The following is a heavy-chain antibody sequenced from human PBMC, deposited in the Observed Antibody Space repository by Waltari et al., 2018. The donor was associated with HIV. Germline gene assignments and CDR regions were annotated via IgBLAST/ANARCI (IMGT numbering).Heavy chain of an antibody. Sequence: SGFTFSSYWMSWVRQAPGKGLEWVANIKQDGSEKYYVDSVNGRFTISRDNAENSLYLQMNSLRAEDTAVYYCARGGFYGSGSKVNWGQGTLVTVSS. CDR2: IKQDGSEK. J-gene: IGHJ4*02. CDR1: GFTFSSYW. D-gene: IGHD3-10*01. V-gene: IGHV3-7*04. CDR3: ARGGFYGSGSKVN.